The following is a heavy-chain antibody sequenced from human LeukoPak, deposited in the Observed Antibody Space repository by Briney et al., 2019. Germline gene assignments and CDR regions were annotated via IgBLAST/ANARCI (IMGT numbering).Heavy chain of an antibody. J-gene: IGHJ4*02. CDR2: IRYGGSNK. V-gene: IGHV3-30*02. CDR3: AKGRGYSYGYYFDY. CDR1: GFTFSSYG. Sequence: GSLRLSCAASGFTFSSYGLHWVRQAPGKGLEWVAFIRYGGSNKYYADSVKGRFTISRDNSKNTLYLQMNSLRAEDTAVYYCAKGRGYSYGYYFDYWGQGTLVTVSS. D-gene: IGHD5-18*01.